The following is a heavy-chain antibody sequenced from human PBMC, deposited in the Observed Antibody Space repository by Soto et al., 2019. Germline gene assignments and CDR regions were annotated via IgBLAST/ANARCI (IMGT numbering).Heavy chain of an antibody. D-gene: IGHD2-15*01. CDR3: TTGGVVETPSYFDY. Sequence: EVQLVESGGGLVKPGGSLRLSCAASGFTFSNAWMSWVRQAPGKGLEWVGRIKSKTDGGTTDYAAPVKGRFTISRDDSKNTLYLEMNSLKTEDTAVYYCTTGGVVETPSYFDYWGQGTLVTVSS. CDR2: IKSKTDGGTT. V-gene: IGHV3-15*01. CDR1: GFTFSNAW. J-gene: IGHJ4*02.